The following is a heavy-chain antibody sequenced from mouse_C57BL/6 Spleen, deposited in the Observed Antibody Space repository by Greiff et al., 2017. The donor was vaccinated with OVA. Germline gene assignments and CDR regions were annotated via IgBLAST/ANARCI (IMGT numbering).Heavy chain of an antibody. CDR2: IRSKSSNYAS. V-gene: IGHV10-3*01. CDR1: GFTFNTYA. CDR3: VRTGRERYYAMDD. D-gene: IGHD4-1*01. J-gene: IGHJ4*01. Sequence: EVNVVESGGGLVQPKGSLKLSCAASGFTFNTYAMHWVRQAPGKGLEWVARIRSKSSNYASYYADSAKDRFTISRDESQIMIYLQMNNLKTEDTDMYYCVRTGRERYYAMDDWGQGTSVTVSS.